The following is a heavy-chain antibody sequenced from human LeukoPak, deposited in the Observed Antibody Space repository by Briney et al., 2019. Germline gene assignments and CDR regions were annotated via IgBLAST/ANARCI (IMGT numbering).Heavy chain of an antibody. CDR1: GFSFSSYF. Sequence: GGSLRLSCAASGFSFSSYFMNWVRQAPGKGLEWVSSISSTSNYIYYADSVKGRFTISRGNAKNSLYLQMNSLRAEDTAAYYCARGLCGGDCYSDWGQGTLVTVSS. J-gene: IGHJ4*02. V-gene: IGHV3-21*01. CDR2: ISSTSNYI. D-gene: IGHD2-21*02. CDR3: ARGLCGGDCYSD.